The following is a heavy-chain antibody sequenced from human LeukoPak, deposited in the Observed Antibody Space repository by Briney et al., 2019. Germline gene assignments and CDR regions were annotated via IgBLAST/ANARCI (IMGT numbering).Heavy chain of an antibody. J-gene: IGHJ4*02. Sequence: PSETLSLTCTVSGGSISSSSYYWGWIRQPPGKGLEWIGSIYYSGSTYYNPSLKSRATISVDTSKNQFSLKLSSVTAADTAVYYCARHGRWELRYYFDYWGQGTLVTVSS. V-gene: IGHV4-39*01. CDR3: ARHGRWELRYYFDY. D-gene: IGHD1-26*01. CDR1: GGSISSSSYY. CDR2: IYYSGST.